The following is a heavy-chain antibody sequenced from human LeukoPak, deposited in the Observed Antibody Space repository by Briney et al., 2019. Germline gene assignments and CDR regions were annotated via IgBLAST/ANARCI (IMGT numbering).Heavy chain of an antibody. CDR2: IYYSGST. J-gene: IGHJ3*02. CDR1: GGSISSSSYY. Sequence: PSETLSLTCTVSGGSISSSSYYWGWIRQPPGKRLEWIGSIYYSGSTYYNPSLKSRVTISVDTSKNQFSLKLSSVTAADTAVYYCARPTVYGGNAFDTWGQGTMVTVSS. V-gene: IGHV4-39*01. D-gene: IGHD4-23*01. CDR3: ARPTVYGGNAFDT.